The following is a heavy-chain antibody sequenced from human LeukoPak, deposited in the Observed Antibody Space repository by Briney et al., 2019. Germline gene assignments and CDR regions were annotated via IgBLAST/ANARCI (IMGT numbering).Heavy chain of an antibody. CDR3: ARDQATSSWYDY. D-gene: IGHD6-13*01. Sequence: ASVKVSCKASGYTFTGYYLHWVRRAPGQGLEWMGWIHPNSGGTNYAHKFQGRVTMTRDTSISTAYMELSRLRSDDTAVYYCARDQATSSWYDYWGQGTLVTVSS. CDR1: GYTFTGYY. CDR2: IHPNSGGT. V-gene: IGHV1-2*07. J-gene: IGHJ4*02.